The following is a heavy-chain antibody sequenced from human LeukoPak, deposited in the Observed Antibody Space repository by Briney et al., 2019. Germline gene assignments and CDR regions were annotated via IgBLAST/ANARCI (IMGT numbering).Heavy chain of an antibody. CDR1: GYTFTSYY. D-gene: IGHD5-12*01. CDR2: INPSGGST. CDR3: ARDQNSGYDAQYNWFDP. Sequence: ASVKVSCKASGYTFTSYYMHWVRQAHGQGLESMGIINPSGGSTSYTQKFQGRVTMTRDTSTSTVYMELSSLRSEDTAVYYCARDQNSGYDAQYNWFDPWGQGTLVTVSS. V-gene: IGHV1-46*01. J-gene: IGHJ5*02.